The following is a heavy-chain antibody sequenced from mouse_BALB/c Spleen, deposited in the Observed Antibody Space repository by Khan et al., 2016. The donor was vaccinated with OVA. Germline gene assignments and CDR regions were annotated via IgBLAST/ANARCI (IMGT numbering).Heavy chain of an antibody. D-gene: IGHD1-1*01. CDR2: INPSTGYT. J-gene: IGHJ2*01. CDR3: ARRGLRWDFDY. CDR1: GYTFINYW. V-gene: IGHV1-7*01. Sequence: VQLQQSGAELAKPGASVKMSCKASGYTFINYWILWVKQRPGQGLEWIGYINPSTGYTEYNQNFKEKATLTAEKSSSTAYMQLRGLTSEDSAGYYCARRGLRWDFDYWGQGTTLTVSS.